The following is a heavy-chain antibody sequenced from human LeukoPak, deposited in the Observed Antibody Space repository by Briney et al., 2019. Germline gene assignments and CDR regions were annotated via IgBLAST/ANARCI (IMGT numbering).Heavy chain of an antibody. CDR3: ARTEYSYGYPYYFDY. J-gene: IGHJ4*02. Sequence: SETLSLTCTVYGGSFSGYYWSWIRQPPGKGLEWIGEINHSGSTNYNPSLKSRVTISVDTSKNQFSLKLSSVTAADTAVYYCARTEYSYGYPYYFDYWGQGTLVTVSS. D-gene: IGHD5-18*01. CDR2: INHSGST. CDR1: GGSFSGYY. V-gene: IGHV4-34*01.